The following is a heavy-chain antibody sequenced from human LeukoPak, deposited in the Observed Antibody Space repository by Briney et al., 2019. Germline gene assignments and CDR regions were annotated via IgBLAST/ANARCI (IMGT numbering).Heavy chain of an antibody. CDR1: GGTFISYT. V-gene: IGHV1-69*04. D-gene: IGHD1-26*01. CDR2: IIPILGIA. CDR3: AREWDETNDY. Sequence: XKASGGTFISYTISWVRQAPGQGLEWMGRIIPILGIANYAQKFQERVTITADKYKRTDYMELSILRSEDTAVYYCAREWDETNDYWGQGALVTVSS. J-gene: IGHJ4*02.